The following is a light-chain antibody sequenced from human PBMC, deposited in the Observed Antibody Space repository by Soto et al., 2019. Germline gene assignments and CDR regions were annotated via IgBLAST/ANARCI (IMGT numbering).Light chain of an antibody. CDR2: DAS. V-gene: IGKV3-11*01. J-gene: IGKJ5*01. CDR3: QQRSNWPPQIT. Sequence: EIVLTQSPATLSLSPGERATLSCRASQSVSSYLAWYQQKPGQAPRLLIYDASNRATGIPARFSGSGSGTDFPPTISSLEPKDFAVYYCQQRSNWPPQITFGQGTRLEIK. CDR1: QSVSSY.